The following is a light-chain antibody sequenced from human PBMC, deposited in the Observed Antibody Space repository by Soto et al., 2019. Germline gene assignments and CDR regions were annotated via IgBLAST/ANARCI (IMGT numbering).Light chain of an antibody. J-gene: IGLJ1*01. CDR2: EVS. Sequence: QSVLTQPPSASGSPGQSVTISCTGTSSDVGGCNFVSWYQQHPGKAPKLMIYEVSKRPSGVPDRFSGSKSGNTASLTVSGLQAEDEDDYYCSSWAGSNNPYVLGTGTKVTVL. CDR1: SSDVGGCNF. CDR3: SSWAGSNNPYV. V-gene: IGLV2-8*01.